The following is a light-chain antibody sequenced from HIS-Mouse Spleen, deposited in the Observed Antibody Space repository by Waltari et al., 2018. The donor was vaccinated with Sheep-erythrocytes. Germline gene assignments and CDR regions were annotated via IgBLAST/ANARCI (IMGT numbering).Light chain of an antibody. CDR3: SSYTSSSTYV. CDR2: EVS. CDR1: SSDVGGYNY. V-gene: IGLV2-14*01. Sequence: QSALTQPASVSGSPGRSITISCTGTSSDVGGYNYVYWYQQHPGKAPKLMIYEVSNRPSGVSNRVSGSKSGNTASLTISGLQAEDEADYYCSSYTSSSTYVFGTGTKVTVL. J-gene: IGLJ1*01.